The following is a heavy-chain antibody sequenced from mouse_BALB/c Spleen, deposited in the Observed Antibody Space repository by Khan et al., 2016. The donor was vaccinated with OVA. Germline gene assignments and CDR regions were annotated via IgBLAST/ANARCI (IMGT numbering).Heavy chain of an antibody. CDR2: INPYNDGA. Sequence: VQLQQSGPELVKPGASVKISCQASGYSFTNYIIHWVKQKPGQGLEWIGYINPYNDGAKYNEKFKGKATLTSDKSSSTAYMELSGLTFEDSAVYYCARDDGRSFWFAHWGQGTLVTVSA. V-gene: IGHV1S136*01. J-gene: IGHJ3*01. CDR1: GYSFTNYI. D-gene: IGHD1-1*01. CDR3: ARDDGRSFWFAH.